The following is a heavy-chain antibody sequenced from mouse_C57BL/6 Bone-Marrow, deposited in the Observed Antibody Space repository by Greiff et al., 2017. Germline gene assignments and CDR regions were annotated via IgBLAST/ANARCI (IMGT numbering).Heavy chain of an antibody. V-gene: IGHV5-15*04. CDR3: ARRDGYLYAMDY. D-gene: IGHD2-3*01. CDR1: GFTFSDYG. J-gene: IGHJ4*01. Sequence: EVKVEESGGGLVQPGGSLKLSCAASGFTFSDYGMAWVRQAPRKGPEWVAYISNLAYSIYYADNVTGRFTISRENAKNTLYLEMSSLRSEDTAMYYCARRDGYLYAMDYWGQGTSVTVSS. CDR2: ISNLAYSI.